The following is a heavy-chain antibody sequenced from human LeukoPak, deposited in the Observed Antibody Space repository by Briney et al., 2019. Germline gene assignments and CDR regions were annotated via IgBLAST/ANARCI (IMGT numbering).Heavy chain of an antibody. CDR1: GGSFSSYY. J-gene: IGHJ5*02. CDR2: IYYSGST. D-gene: IGHD3-10*01. CDR3: ARVRRVTMVRGANNWFDP. Sequence: KASETLSLTCTVSGGSFSSYYWSWIRQPPGKGLEWIGYIYYSGSTNYNPSLKSRVTISVDTSKNQFSLKLSSVTAADTAVYYCARVRRVTMVRGANNWFDPWGQGTLVTVSS. V-gene: IGHV4-59*01.